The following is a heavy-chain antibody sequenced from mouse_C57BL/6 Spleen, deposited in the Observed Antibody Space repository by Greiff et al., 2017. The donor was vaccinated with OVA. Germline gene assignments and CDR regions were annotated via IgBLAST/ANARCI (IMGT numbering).Heavy chain of an antibody. J-gene: IGHJ2*01. D-gene: IGHD1-1*01. CDR2: IDPEDGET. CDR1: GFNIKDYY. Sequence: VQLQQSGAELVKPGASVQLSCTASGFNIKDYYMHWVKQRPEQGLEWIGRIDPEDGETKYAPNFQGQATITADTSSNTAYLQLSSLTSEDTAVYYWARSVITTVEDYWGQGTTLTVSS. CDR3: ARSVITTVEDY. V-gene: IGHV14-2*01.